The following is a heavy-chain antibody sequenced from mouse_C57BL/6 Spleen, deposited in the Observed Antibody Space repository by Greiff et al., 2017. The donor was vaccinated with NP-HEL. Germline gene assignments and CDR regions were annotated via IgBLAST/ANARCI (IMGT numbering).Heavy chain of an antibody. V-gene: IGHV5-4*01. CDR1: GFTFSSYA. J-gene: IGHJ1*03. CDR3: ARDEDYYGSTPHWYFDV. CDR2: ISDGGSYT. D-gene: IGHD1-1*01. Sequence: DVQLVESGGGLVKPGGSLKLSCAASGFTFSSYAMSWVRQTPEKRLEWVATISDGGSYTYYPDNVKGRFTISRDNAKNNLYLQMSHLKSEDTAMYYCARDEDYYGSTPHWYFDVWGTGTTVTVSS.